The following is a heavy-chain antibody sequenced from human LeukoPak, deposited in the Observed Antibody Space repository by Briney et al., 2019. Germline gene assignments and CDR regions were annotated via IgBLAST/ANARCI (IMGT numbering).Heavy chain of an antibody. CDR2: ISSSSSTI. D-gene: IGHD3-22*01. V-gene: IGHV3-48*01. Sequence: PGGSLRLSCAASGFTFSSYSMNWVRQAPGKGLEWVSYISSSSSTIYYADSVKGRFTISRDNAKNSLYLQMNSLRAEDTAVYYCAKFTMIVVVITHFDYWGQGTLVTVSS. CDR3: AKFTMIVVVITHFDY. J-gene: IGHJ4*02. CDR1: GFTFSSYS.